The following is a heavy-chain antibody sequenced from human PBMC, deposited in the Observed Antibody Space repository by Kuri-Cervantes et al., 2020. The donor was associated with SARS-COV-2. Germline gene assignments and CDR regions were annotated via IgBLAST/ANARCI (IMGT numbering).Heavy chain of an antibody. CDR3: ARVQSATGTQFFFDY. V-gene: IGHV1-69*13. CDR1: GGGFSTSA. J-gene: IGHJ4*02. Sequence: SVKVSCKASGGGFSTSAINWVRQAPGQGLEWMGNIIPLFATPNYAQKFQSRVTITADELTSTVYMEFSSLRFQDTAVYYCARVQSATGTQFFFDYWGQGTLVTVSS. D-gene: IGHD1-1*01. CDR2: IIPLFATP.